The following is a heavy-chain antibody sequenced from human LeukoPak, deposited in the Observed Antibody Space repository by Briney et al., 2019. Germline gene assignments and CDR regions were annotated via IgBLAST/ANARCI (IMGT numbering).Heavy chain of an antibody. V-gene: IGHV3-21*01. D-gene: IGHD3-10*01. CDR2: ISSGSSYI. J-gene: IGHJ4*02. CDR3: ARVGYDGSGSPREAVRYYFDY. Sequence: GGPLRLSCAASGFTFSSYSMNWVRQAPGKGLEWVSSISSGSSYIYYADSVKGRFTISRDNAKNSLYLQMNSLRAEDTAVYYCARVGYDGSGSPREAVRYYFDYWGQGTLVTVSS. CDR1: GFTFSSYS.